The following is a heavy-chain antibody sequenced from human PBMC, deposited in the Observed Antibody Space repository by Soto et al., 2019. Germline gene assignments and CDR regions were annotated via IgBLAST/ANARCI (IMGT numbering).Heavy chain of an antibody. CDR2: ISYDGSNK. Sequence: GGSLRLSGAASGFTLSSYGMPWLRQAPGKGLEWVAVISYDGSNKYYADSVKGRFTISRDNAKNSLYLQMNSLRAEDTAVYYCANDLLSTATDDYWGQGTLVTVSS. CDR1: GFTLSSYG. D-gene: IGHD2-2*01. J-gene: IGHJ4*02. V-gene: IGHV3-30*18. CDR3: ANDLLSTATDDY.